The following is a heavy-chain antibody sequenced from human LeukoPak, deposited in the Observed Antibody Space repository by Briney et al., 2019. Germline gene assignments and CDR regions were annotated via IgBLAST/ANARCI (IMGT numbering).Heavy chain of an antibody. CDR3: ASSIAAAGRNYYYGMDV. D-gene: IGHD6-13*01. Sequence: ASVKVSCKASGGTFSSYAISWVRQAPGQGLEWMGGIIPIFGTANYAQKFQGRVTITADESTSTAYMELSSLRSEDTAVYYCASSIAAAGRNYYYGMDVWGQGTTVTVSS. V-gene: IGHV1-69*13. CDR1: GGTFSSYA. J-gene: IGHJ6*02. CDR2: IIPIFGTA.